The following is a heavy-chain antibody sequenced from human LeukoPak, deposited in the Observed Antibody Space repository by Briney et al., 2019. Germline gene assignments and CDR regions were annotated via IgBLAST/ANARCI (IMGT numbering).Heavy chain of an antibody. CDR1: GFTFSRYS. J-gene: IGHJ4*02. CDR3: ARRRYYDSSGHYYYFDY. Sequence: GGSLRLSCAASGFTFSRYSMNWVRQAPGKGLEWVSYISNNRSTIDYADSVKGRFTISRDNAKNSLYLQMNSLRVEDTAVYYCARRRYYDSSGHYYYFDYWGQGTLVTVSS. V-gene: IGHV3-48*04. D-gene: IGHD3-22*01. CDR2: ISNNRSTI.